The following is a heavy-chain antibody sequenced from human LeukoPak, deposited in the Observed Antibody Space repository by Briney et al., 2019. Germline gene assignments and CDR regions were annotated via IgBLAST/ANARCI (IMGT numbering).Heavy chain of an antibody. Sequence: SETLSLTCAVSGGSISSSNWWSWVRQPPGKGLEWIGEIYHSGSTNYNPSLKSRVTISVDTSKNQFSLKLSSVTAADTAVYYCARDMRAVAGTGYYYYYMDVWGKGTTVTISS. J-gene: IGHJ6*03. CDR3: ARDMRAVAGTGYYYYYMDV. D-gene: IGHD6-19*01. V-gene: IGHV4-4*02. CDR1: GGSISSSNW. CDR2: IYHSGST.